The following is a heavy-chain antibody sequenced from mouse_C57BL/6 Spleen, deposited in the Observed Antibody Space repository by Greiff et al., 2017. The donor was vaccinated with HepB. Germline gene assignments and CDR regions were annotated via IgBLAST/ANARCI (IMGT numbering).Heavy chain of an antibody. CDR2: ISSGSSTI. Sequence: DVQLVESGGGLVKPGGSLKLSCAASGFTFSDYGMHWVRQAPEKGLEWVAYISSGSSTIYYADTVKGRFTISRDNAKNTLFLQMTSLRSEDTAMYYCARQYYYGNYYAMDYWGQGTSVTVSS. J-gene: IGHJ4*01. V-gene: IGHV5-17*01. CDR3: ARQYYYGNYYAMDY. CDR1: GFTFSDYG. D-gene: IGHD1-1*01.